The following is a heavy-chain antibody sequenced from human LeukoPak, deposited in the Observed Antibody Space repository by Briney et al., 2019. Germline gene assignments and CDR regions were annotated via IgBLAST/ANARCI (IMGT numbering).Heavy chain of an antibody. Sequence: GGSLRLSCAASGFTFSDYYMSWIRQAPGKGLEWVSHISSSGSTIYYADSVKGRFTISRDNAKNSLYLQMNSLRAEDTAVYYCARDGQYYYGSGSYGAVNDYWGQGTLVTVSS. CDR3: ARDGQYYYGSGSYGAVNDY. J-gene: IGHJ4*02. CDR2: ISSSGSTI. D-gene: IGHD3-10*01. CDR1: GFTFSDYY. V-gene: IGHV3-11*04.